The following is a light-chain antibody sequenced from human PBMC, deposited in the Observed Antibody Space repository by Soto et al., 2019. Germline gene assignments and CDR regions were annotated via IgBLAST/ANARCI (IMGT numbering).Light chain of an antibody. V-gene: IGKV3-11*01. CDR3: QQRTSRPPFT. CDR2: GAS. J-gene: IGKJ3*01. CDR1: QSVTSN. Sequence: EIVLTQSPATLSLSPGERATLSCRASQSVTSNLAWYQQKPGQPPRLLIYGASNRATGIPARFSGSGSGTDFTLTISSLEPEDFAVYYCQQRTSRPPFTFGPGTKVDIK.